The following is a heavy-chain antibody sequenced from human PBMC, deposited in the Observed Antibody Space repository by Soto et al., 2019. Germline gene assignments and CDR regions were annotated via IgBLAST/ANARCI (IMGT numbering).Heavy chain of an antibody. CDR2: VSASGRSR. CDR3: AKDGNWLDVYYDV. CDR1: GIEFSNYA. D-gene: IGHD3-16*01. V-gene: IGHV3-23*01. Sequence: EVQLLESGGGLVQPGGSLRLSCVGSGIEFSNYAMSWVRQAPGKGLEWVSIVSASGRSRYHADSVKGRFTISRDNSKNTLNLHMTNLRAEDTAVYYCAKDGNWLDVYYDVWGQGTPVTVSS. J-gene: IGHJ4*02.